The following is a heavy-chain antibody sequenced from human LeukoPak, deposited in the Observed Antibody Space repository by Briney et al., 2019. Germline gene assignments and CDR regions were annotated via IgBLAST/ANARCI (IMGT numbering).Heavy chain of an antibody. Sequence: SETLSLTCTVSGVSISNYYWSWVRRPPGKGLEWVGYIYYSGNTYYNPSLESRVTISVDTSKNQFSLKLSSVTAADTAVYYCAREIWYGGFFDYWGPGTLVTVSS. CDR3: AREIWYGGFFDY. V-gene: IGHV4-59*01. D-gene: IGHD1-26*01. CDR1: GVSISNYY. CDR2: IYYSGNT. J-gene: IGHJ4*02.